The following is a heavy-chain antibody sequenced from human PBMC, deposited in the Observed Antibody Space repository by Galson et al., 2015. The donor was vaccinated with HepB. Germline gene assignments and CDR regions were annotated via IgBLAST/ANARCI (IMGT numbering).Heavy chain of an antibody. CDR3: AREVMIRTLAHKTPDD. CDR2: VNLDGSEM. Sequence: SLRLSCAASGFTFSAYWMSWVRQVPGKGLEWVADVNLDGSEMYYADSVKGRFTISRDNAERSVSLHMYSLRAEDTAVYYCAREVMIRTLAHKTPDDWGQGTLVTVSS. CDR1: GFTFSAYW. V-gene: IGHV3-7*03. D-gene: IGHD3-16*01. J-gene: IGHJ4*02.